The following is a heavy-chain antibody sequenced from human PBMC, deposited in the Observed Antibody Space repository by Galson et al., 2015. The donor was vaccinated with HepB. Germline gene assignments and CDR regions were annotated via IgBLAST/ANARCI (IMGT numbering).Heavy chain of an antibody. D-gene: IGHD6-19*01. CDR1: GFTFGSFA. CDR3: ARARKGGSGWNAPHYYYMDV. CDR2: IWKDDSNK. J-gene: IGHJ6*03. Sequence: SLRLSCATSGFTFGSFAMHWVRQPPGKGLEWVAIIWKDDSNKFYTDSVKGRFSVSRDNSKDTLYLEINSLRAEDTAVYYCARARKGGSGWNAPHYYYMDVWGKGTTVTVSS. V-gene: IGHV3-33*01.